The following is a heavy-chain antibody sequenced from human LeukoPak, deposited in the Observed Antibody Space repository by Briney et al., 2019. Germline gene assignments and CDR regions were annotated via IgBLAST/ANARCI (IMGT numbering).Heavy chain of an antibody. D-gene: IGHD2/OR15-2a*01. CDR3: AKDGNFLSRPLRWNEYFQH. J-gene: IGHJ1*01. CDR1: GFTFSSYG. V-gene: IGHV3-30*18. Sequence: GGSLRLSCAASGFTFSSYGMHWVRQAPGKGLEWVAVISYDGSNKYYADSVKGRFTISRDNSKNTLYLQMNSLRAEDTAVYYCAKDGNFLSRPLRWNEYFQHWGQGTLVTVSS. CDR2: ISYDGSNK.